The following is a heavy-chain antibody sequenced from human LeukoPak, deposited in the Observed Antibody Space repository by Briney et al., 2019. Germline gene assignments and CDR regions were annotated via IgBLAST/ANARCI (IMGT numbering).Heavy chain of an antibody. CDR2: IYTSGST. D-gene: IGHD4-11*01. J-gene: IGHJ6*02. Sequence: PSQTLSLTCTVSGGSISSGSYYWSWIRQPAGKELEWIGRIYTSGSTNYNPSLKSRVTISVDTSKNQFSLKLSSVTAADTAVYYCARAHYSIAPLGSADVYYYYGMDVWGQGTTVTVSS. V-gene: IGHV4-61*02. CDR1: GGSISSGSYY. CDR3: ARAHYSIAPLGSADVYYYYGMDV.